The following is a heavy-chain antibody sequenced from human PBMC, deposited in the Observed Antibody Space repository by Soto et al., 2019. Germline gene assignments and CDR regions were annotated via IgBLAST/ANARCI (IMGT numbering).Heavy chain of an antibody. CDR3: AREQGYDSSGYYYPPSYYYGMDV. D-gene: IGHD3-22*01. CDR2: IWYDGSNK. J-gene: IGHJ6*02. CDR1: GFTFSSYG. V-gene: IGHV3-33*01. Sequence: GGSLRLSCAASGFTFSSYGMHWVRQAPGKGLEWVAVIWYDGSNKYYADSVKGRFTISRDNSKNTLYLQMNSLRAEDTAVYYCAREQGYDSSGYYYPPSYYYGMDVWGQGTTVTVSS.